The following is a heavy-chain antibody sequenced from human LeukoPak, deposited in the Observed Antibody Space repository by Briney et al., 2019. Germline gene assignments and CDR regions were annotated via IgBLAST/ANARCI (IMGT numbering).Heavy chain of an antibody. CDR2: INHSGST. CDR3: ARVEWITMVRGVRAFDI. Sequence: SETLSLTCTLSGGSFSGYYWSWIRQPPGKGLEWIGEINHSGSTNYNPSLKSRVTISVDTSKNQFSLKLSSVTAADTAVYYCARVEWITMVRGVRAFDIWGQGTMVTVSS. CDR1: GGSFSGYY. D-gene: IGHD3-10*01. V-gene: IGHV4-34*01. J-gene: IGHJ3*02.